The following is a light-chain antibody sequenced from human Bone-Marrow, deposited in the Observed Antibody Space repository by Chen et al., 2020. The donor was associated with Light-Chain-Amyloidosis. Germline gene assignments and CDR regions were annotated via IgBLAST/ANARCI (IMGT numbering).Light chain of an antibody. Sequence: QSVLTQPPSASGNPGQRVTLSCSGSNSNVGTDNVYWYQQLPGTAPKLLIYNDIQRPSGVPDRISGSKSGTSAFLAISGLRSEDEADYYCVAWDASLRVYLFGAGTKVTVL. J-gene: IGLJ1*01. CDR3: VAWDASLRVYL. V-gene: IGLV1-47*01. CDR2: NDI. CDR1: NSNVGTDN.